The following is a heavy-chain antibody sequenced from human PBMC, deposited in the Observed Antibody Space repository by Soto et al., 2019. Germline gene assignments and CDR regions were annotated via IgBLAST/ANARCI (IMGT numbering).Heavy chain of an antibody. CDR3: VRGMTTVTTIAY. CDR1: GGSISSGGYS. CDR2: IYHSGST. V-gene: IGHV4-30-2*01. J-gene: IGHJ4*02. D-gene: IGHD4-4*01. Sequence: QLQLQESGSGLVKPSQTLSLTCAVSGGSISSGGYSWSWIRHPPGKGLEWIGYIYHSGSTYYNPSLKSRVTISVDRSKNQFSLKLSSVTAADTAVYYCVRGMTTVTTIAYWGQGTLVTVSS.